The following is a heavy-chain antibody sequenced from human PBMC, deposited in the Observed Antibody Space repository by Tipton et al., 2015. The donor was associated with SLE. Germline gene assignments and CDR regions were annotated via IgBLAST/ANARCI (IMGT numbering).Heavy chain of an antibody. D-gene: IGHD2-2*01. CDR3: ARPAVDY. CDR2: IYYSGST. V-gene: IGHV4-59*11. Sequence: LRLSCTVSGGSISSHYWSWSRQPPGKGLEWIGYIYYSGSTNYNPSLKSRVTISVDTSKKQFSLKLSSVTAADTAVYYCARPAVDYWGQGTLVTVSS. CDR1: GGSISSHY. J-gene: IGHJ4*02.